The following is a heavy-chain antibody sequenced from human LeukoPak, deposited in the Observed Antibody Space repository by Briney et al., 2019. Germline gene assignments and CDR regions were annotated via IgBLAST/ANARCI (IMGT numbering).Heavy chain of an antibody. CDR3: ASRPGCSGGSCYPYPFDY. Sequence: SVKVSCKASGGTFSSYTISWVRQAPGQGLEWVGRIIPILGIANYAQKFQGRVTITADKSTSTAYMELSSLRSEDTAVYYCASRPGCSGGSCYPYPFDYWGQGTLVTVSS. J-gene: IGHJ4*02. CDR2: IIPILGIA. V-gene: IGHV1-69*02. D-gene: IGHD2-15*01. CDR1: GGTFSSYT.